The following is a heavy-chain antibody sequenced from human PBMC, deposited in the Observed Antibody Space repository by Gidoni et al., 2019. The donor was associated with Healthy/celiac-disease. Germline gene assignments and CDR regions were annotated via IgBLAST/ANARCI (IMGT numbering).Heavy chain of an antibody. CDR1: GYTCTSYG. V-gene: IGHV1-18*01. D-gene: IGHD3-22*01. CDR3: ARGTYYYDSSGSEEVGYFDY. CDR2: ISAYNGNT. J-gene: IGHJ4*02. Sequence: QVQLVQSGAEVKKPGDSVKVSCKASGYTCTSYGISWVRQAPGQGLEWMGWISAYNGNTNYAQKLQGRVTMTTDTSTSTAYMELRSLRSDDTAVYYCARGTYYYDSSGSEEVGYFDYWGQGTLVTVSS.